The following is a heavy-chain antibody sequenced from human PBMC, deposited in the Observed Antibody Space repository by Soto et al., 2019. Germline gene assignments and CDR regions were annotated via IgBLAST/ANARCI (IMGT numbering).Heavy chain of an antibody. CDR1: GGSISSGGYS. CDR2: IYHSGST. Sequence: SETLSLTCAVSGGSISSGGYSWSWIRQPPGKGLEWIGYIYHSGSTYYNPSLKSRVTISVDRSKNQFSLKLSSVTAADTAVYYCARGTGYDFWRGNWFDPWGQGALVTVSS. D-gene: IGHD3-3*01. V-gene: IGHV4-30-2*01. CDR3: ARGTGYDFWRGNWFDP. J-gene: IGHJ5*02.